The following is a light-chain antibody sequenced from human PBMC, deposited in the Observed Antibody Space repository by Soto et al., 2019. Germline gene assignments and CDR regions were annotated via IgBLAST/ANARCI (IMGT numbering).Light chain of an antibody. CDR1: QSVDNSN. Sequence: EIVLTQSPGTLSLSPGERATLSCRASQSVDNSNLAWYQQKLGRAPRLLISGASTRATGIPDRFSGSGSETDFTLTIARLEPEDFAVYYCQQYGSPPRTFGQGTRLEIK. CDR3: QQYGSPPRT. CDR2: GAS. J-gene: IGKJ5*01. V-gene: IGKV3-20*01.